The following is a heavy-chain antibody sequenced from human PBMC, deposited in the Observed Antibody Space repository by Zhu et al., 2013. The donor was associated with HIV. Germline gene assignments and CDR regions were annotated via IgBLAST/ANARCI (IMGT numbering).Heavy chain of an antibody. D-gene: IGHD3-22*01. CDR2: IYYSGST. CDR3: AREGYDSSGYYLDY. V-gene: IGHV4-61*01. Sequence: VQLQESGPGLVKPSETLSLTCTVSGGSVSSGSYYWSWIRQPPGKGLEWIGYIYYSGSTNYNPSLKSRVTISVDTSKNQFSLKLSSVTAADTAVYYCAREGYDSSGYYLDYWGQGTLVTVSS. CDR1: GGSVSSGSYY. J-gene: IGHJ4*02.